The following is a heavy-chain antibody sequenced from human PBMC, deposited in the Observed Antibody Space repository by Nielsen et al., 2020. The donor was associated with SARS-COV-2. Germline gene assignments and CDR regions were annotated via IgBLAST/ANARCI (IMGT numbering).Heavy chain of an antibody. CDR2: IYYSGST. V-gene: IGHV4-59*01. Sequence: SETLSLTCTVSGGSISSYYWSWIRQPPGKGLEWIGYIYYSGSTNYNPSLKSRVTISVDTSKNQFSLKLSSVTAADTAVYYCARLAPYHYYMDVWGKGTTVTVSS. CDR1: GGSISSYY. J-gene: IGHJ6*03. D-gene: IGHD5-12*01. CDR3: ARLAPYHYYMDV.